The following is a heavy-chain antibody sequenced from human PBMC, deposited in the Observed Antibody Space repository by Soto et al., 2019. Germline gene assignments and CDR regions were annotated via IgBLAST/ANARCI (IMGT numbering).Heavy chain of an antibody. Sequence: QMQLVESGGGVVQPGRSLRVSCEVSGFPFSSYGMHWVRQAPGKGLEWVGAMSSDGSRQDYGASVKGRFTISRDNSKNTLYLQMNSLRGDDTAVYYCARGHAPEIHSAFDIWGEGTVVTVSS. J-gene: IGHJ3*02. CDR3: ARGHAPEIHSAFDI. CDR2: MSSDGSRQ. CDR1: GFPFSSYG. V-gene: IGHV3-30*03.